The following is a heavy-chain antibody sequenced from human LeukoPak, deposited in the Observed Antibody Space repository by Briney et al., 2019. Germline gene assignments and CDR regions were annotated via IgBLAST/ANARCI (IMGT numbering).Heavy chain of an antibody. Sequence: GGSLRLSCAASGFTFSSYWMHWVRQAPGKGLVWVSRINGDGSSTTYADSVKGRFTISRDNAKNTLYLQMNGLRAEDTAVYYCARDLVVTSGYWGQGTLVTVSS. J-gene: IGHJ4*02. V-gene: IGHV3-74*01. CDR2: INGDGSST. D-gene: IGHD2-2*01. CDR1: GFTFSSYW. CDR3: ARDLVVTSGY.